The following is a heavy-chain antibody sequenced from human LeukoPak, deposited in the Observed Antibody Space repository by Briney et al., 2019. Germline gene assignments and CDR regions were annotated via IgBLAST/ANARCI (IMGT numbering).Heavy chain of an antibody. V-gene: IGHV3-21*01. CDR1: GFTLSSYT. CDR3: ARDGSGYDDAFDI. Sequence: SGGPLRLSCEVSGFTLSSYTMNWVRQAPGKGLEWVSSISSSSSYIYYADSLKGRFTISRDNARNSLYLQMNSLRAEDTAVYYCARDGSGYDDAFDIWGQGTMVTVSS. D-gene: IGHD3-10*01. CDR2: ISSSSSYI. J-gene: IGHJ3*02.